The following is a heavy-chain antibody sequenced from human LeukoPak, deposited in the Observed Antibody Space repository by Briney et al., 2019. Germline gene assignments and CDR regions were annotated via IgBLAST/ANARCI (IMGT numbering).Heavy chain of an antibody. CDR1: GFTFSSYS. D-gene: IGHD3-22*01. J-gene: IGHJ4*02. CDR2: ISSSSSTI. V-gene: IGHV3-48*01. CDR3: ARDSTPRYYDSSGLTIDY. Sequence: GGSLRLSCAASGFTFSSYSMNWVRQAPGKGLEWVSYISSSSSTIYYADSVKGRFTISRDNAKNSLYLQMNSLRAEDTAVYYCARDSTPRYYDSSGLTIDYWGQGTLVTVSS.